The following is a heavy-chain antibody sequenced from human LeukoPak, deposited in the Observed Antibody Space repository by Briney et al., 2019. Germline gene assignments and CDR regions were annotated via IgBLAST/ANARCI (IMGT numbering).Heavy chain of an antibody. Sequence: GGSLRLSCAASGFTFSSYDMHWVRQTTGKGLEWVSEIGTAGDTYYPGSVKGRFTISRENAKNSLYLQMNSLRAGDTAVYYCARGDSSGYQRNTKLDYWGQGTLVTVSS. J-gene: IGHJ4*02. CDR2: IGTAGDT. D-gene: IGHD3-22*01. CDR1: GFTFSSYD. CDR3: ARGDSSGYQRNTKLDY. V-gene: IGHV3-13*01.